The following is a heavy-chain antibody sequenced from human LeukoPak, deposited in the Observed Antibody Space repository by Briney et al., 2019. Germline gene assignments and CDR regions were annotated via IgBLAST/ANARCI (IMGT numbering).Heavy chain of an antibody. CDR3: ARVRVSSGHHPWYFDF. CDR2: IYYSGST. J-gene: IGHJ4*02. Sequence: SETLSLTCTVSGGSISSYYWSWIRQSPGKGLEWIGYIYYSGSTDYNPSLKSRVTISVDTSKNQFSLKLSSVTAADTAVYYCARVRVSSGHHPWYFDFWGQGTLVTVTS. D-gene: IGHD3-22*01. V-gene: IGHV4-59*01. CDR1: GGSISSYY.